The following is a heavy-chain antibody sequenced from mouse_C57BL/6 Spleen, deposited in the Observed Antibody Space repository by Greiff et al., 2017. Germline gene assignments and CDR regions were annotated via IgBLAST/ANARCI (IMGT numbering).Heavy chain of an antibody. CDR1: GYTFTSYW. V-gene: IGHV1-50*01. D-gene: IGHD3-2*02. J-gene: IGHJ4*01. CDR3: AREGRTAQATFGVDY. CDR2: IDPSDSYT. Sequence: QVQLQQPGAELVKPGASVRLSCKASGYTFTSYWMQWVKQRPGQGLEWIGEIDPSDSYTNYNQKFKGKATLTVDTSSSTAYMQLSSLTSEDSAVYYCAREGRTAQATFGVDYWGQGTSVTVSS.